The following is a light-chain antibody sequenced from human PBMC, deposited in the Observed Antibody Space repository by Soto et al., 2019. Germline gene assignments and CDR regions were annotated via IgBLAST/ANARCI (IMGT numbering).Light chain of an antibody. J-gene: IGKJ5*01. Sequence: EIVMTQSPATLSVSPGERATLSCRASQSVSSNLAWYQQKPGQAPRLLIYGASTRATGIAARFSGSGSGTEFTLTISSLQSEDFAVYYCQQYNTWRTTFGQGTRLEIK. CDR1: QSVSSN. CDR3: QQYNTWRTT. CDR2: GAS. V-gene: IGKV3-15*01.